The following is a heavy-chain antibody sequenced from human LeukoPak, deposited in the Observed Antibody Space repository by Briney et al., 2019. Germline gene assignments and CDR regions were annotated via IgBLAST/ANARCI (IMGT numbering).Heavy chain of an antibody. V-gene: IGHV3-74*01. Sequence: HPGGSLRLSCAASGFTFSNYWMHWVRQAPGKGVVWVSRINTDGSSTSYADSVKGRFTISRDNAKNTLYLQMNSLSAEDTAVYYCARAHIAARSRPAGFWGQGTLVTVSS. CDR2: INTDGSST. J-gene: IGHJ4*02. CDR3: ARAHIAARSRPAGF. D-gene: IGHD6-13*01. CDR1: GFTFSNYW.